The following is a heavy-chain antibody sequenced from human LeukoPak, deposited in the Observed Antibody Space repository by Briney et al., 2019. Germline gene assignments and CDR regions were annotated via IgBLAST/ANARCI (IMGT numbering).Heavy chain of an antibody. CDR2: IYYSGSI. CDR3: ARDVRWYSGFDY. D-gene: IGHD4-23*01. V-gene: IGHV4-59*11. CDR1: GGSISSHY. J-gene: IGHJ4*02. Sequence: PSETLSLTCTVSGGSISSHYWSWIRQPPGKGLEWIGYIYYSGSINYNPSLKSRVTISVDTSRNQFSLKLSSVTAADTAVYYCARDVRWYSGFDYWGQGTLVTVSS.